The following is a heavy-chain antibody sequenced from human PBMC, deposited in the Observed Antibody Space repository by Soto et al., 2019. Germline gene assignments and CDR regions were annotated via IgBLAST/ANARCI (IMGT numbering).Heavy chain of an antibody. D-gene: IGHD3-22*01. J-gene: IGHJ4*02. CDR2: IGGGGGNT. Sequence: GGSLRLSCAASGFSFSNFVMNGVRQAPGKGLEWVSSIGGGGGNTYYADSVRGRFTISRDNSKNTLYLQMNSLRAEDTAVYYCAKEHYYDANFDYWGQGTRVTVSS. CDR3: AKEHYYDANFDY. V-gene: IGHV3-23*01. CDR1: GFSFSNFV.